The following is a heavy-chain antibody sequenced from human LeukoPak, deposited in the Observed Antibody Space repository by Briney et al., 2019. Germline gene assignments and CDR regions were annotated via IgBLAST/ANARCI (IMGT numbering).Heavy chain of an antibody. D-gene: IGHD3/OR15-3a*01. CDR1: GGSISSGSYY. Sequence: SETLSLTCTVSGGSISSGSYYWSWIRQPAGKGLEWIGRIYTSGSTNYNPSLKSRVTISVDTSKNQFSLKLSSVTAADTAVYYCARVDKGSRSYYFDYWGQGTLVTVSS. CDR2: IYTSGST. J-gene: IGHJ4*02. CDR3: ARVDKGSRSYYFDY. V-gene: IGHV4-61*02.